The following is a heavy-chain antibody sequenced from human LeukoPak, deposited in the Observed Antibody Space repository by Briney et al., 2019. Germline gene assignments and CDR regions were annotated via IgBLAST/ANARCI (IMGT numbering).Heavy chain of an antibody. V-gene: IGHV4-39*01. Sequence: SSETLSLTCTVSGGSISSSSYYWGWIRQPPGKGLEWIGSIYYSGSTYYNPSLKSRVTISVDTSKNQFSLKLGSVTAADTAVYYCATIHPLTGLTFDYWGQGTLVTVSS. CDR2: IYYSGST. CDR3: ATIHPLTGLTFDY. D-gene: IGHD3-9*01. J-gene: IGHJ4*02. CDR1: GGSISSSSYY.